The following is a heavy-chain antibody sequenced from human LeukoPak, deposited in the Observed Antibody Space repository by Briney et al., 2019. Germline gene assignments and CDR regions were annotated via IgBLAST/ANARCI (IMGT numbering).Heavy chain of an antibody. CDR3: AKDQSEKRNSLFDY. CDR2: ISSSSSTI. Sequence: QPGGSLRLSCAASGFTFSSYSMNWVRQAPGKGLEWVSYISSSSSTIYYADSVKGRFTISRDNSKNTLYLQMNSLRAEDTAVYYCAKDQSEKRNSLFDYWGQGTLVTVSS. D-gene: IGHD4-23*01. J-gene: IGHJ4*02. CDR1: GFTFSSYS. V-gene: IGHV3-48*01.